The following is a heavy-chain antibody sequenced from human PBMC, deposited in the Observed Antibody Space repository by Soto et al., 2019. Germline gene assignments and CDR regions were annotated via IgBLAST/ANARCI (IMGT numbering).Heavy chain of an antibody. V-gene: IGHV5-51*01. Sequence: GESLKISCKGSGYSFTNYWIGWVRQMPGKDLEWIRIIYPEDSETRYSPSFQGLVTISVDKSISTAYLQWSSLKASDTAMYYCASSPRGYCSSTSCRELGNYYGMDVWGQGTTVTVSS. CDR2: IYPEDSET. J-gene: IGHJ6*02. CDR3: ASSPRGYCSSTSCRELGNYYGMDV. CDR1: GYSFTNYW. D-gene: IGHD2-2*01.